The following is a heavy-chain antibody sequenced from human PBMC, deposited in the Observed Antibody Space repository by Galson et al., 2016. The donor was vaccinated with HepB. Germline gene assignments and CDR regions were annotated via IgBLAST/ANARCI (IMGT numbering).Heavy chain of an antibody. V-gene: IGHV4-4*02. CDR1: GDSMTGNW. CDR2: AYHSGST. D-gene: IGHD1-7*01. CDR3: AGHVDMPGTRGFDS. J-gene: IGHJ4*02. Sequence: SETLSLTCTVSGDSMTGNWWSWVRQPPGQALEWIGEAYHSGSTHYNPSLNNRVPISLNTSNNQLSLELNFVTAADTAIYYYAGHVDMPGTRGFDSWGQGTLVTGSS.